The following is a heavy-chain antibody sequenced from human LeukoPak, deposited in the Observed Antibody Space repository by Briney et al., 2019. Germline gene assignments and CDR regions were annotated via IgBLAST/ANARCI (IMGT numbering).Heavy chain of an antibody. CDR2: MNPNSGNT. D-gene: IGHD1-26*01. J-gene: IGHJ4*01. CDR3: ARGSNGVVGATTKFDY. V-gene: IGHV1-8*01. CDR1: GYTFTSYD. Sequence: SVKVSCKASGYTFTSYDINWVRQATGQGLEWIGWMNPNSGNTGYAQKFQGRVTMTRNTSISTAYMELSSLRSEDTAVYYCARGSNGVVGATTKFDYWGQGTLVTVSS.